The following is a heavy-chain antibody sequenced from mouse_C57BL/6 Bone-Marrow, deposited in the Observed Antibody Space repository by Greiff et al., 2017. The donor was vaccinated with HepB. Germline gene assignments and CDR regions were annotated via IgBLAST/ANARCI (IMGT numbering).Heavy chain of an antibody. Sequence: VQLQQSGPELVKPGASVKISCKASGYTFTDYYMNWVKQSHGKSLEWIGDINPNNGGTSYNQKFKGKATLTVDKSSSTAYMELRSLTSEDSAVYYCARKGNYGNPAWFAYWGQGTLVTVSA. CDR2: INPNNGGT. CDR3: ARKGNYGNPAWFAY. CDR1: GYTFTDYY. V-gene: IGHV1-26*01. J-gene: IGHJ3*01. D-gene: IGHD2-1*01.